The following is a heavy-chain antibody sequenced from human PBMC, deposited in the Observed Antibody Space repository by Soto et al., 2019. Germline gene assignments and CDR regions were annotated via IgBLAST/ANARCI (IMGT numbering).Heavy chain of an antibody. D-gene: IGHD6-19*01. Sequence: ASVKVSCKASGYTFIGYYMHWGRQAPGQGLEWMGWINPNSGGTNYAQKFRDRVTMTRDTSISTAYMELSRLRSDDTAVYYCAGDRVDYSSFHYGMDVWGQGTTVTVSS. J-gene: IGHJ6*02. CDR2: INPNSGGT. CDR1: GYTFIGYY. V-gene: IGHV1-2*02. CDR3: AGDRVDYSSFHYGMDV.